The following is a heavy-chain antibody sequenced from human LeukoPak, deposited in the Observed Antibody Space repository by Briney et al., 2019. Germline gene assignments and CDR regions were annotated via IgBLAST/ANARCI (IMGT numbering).Heavy chain of an antibody. CDR1: GFTFSSYG. J-gene: IGHJ3*02. CDR3: ARNRYYDSSGYYPDAFDI. V-gene: IGHV3-30*02. D-gene: IGHD3-22*01. Sequence: GGSLRLSCAASGFTFSSYGMHWVRQAPGKGLEWVAFIRYDGSNKYYADSVEGRFTISRDNAKNSLYLQMNSLRAEDTAVYYCARNRYYDSSGYYPDAFDIWGQGTMVTVSS. CDR2: IRYDGSNK.